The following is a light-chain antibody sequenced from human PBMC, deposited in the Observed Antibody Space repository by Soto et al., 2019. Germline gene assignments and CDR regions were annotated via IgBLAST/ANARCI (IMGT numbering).Light chain of an antibody. CDR3: QQSYSTIFT. Sequence: DIQMTQSPSSVSASVGDRVTITCRASQSISSYLNWYQQKPGKAPKLLIYAASSLQSGVPSRFSGSGSGTDFTLTISSLQPEDFATYYCQQSYSTIFTFGPGTKVDIK. J-gene: IGKJ3*01. CDR1: QSISSY. V-gene: IGKV1-39*01. CDR2: AAS.